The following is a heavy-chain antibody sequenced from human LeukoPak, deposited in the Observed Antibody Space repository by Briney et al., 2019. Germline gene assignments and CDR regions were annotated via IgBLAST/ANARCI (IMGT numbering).Heavy chain of an antibody. CDR2: IYYTGST. CDR1: GGSISIDGYY. V-gene: IGHV4-31*03. CDR3: GKWGTLTTYRQGNYLRNV. J-gene: IGHJ6*02. D-gene: IGHD3-16*01. Sequence: PSETLSLTCTVSGGSISIDGYYWTWIRQNPGKGLEWIGYIYYTGSTHYNPSLKSRVAISLDTSKNQFSLKLNSVTAAATAVYSWGKWGTLTTYRQGNYLRNVWAQGTRV.